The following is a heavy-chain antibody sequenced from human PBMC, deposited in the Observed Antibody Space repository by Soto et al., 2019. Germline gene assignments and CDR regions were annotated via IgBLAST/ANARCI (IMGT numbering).Heavy chain of an antibody. CDR3: ASGSGYYFRYFDE. J-gene: IGHJ4*02. V-gene: IGHV4-30-4*01. CDR2: IYYSGST. Sequence: PSETLSLTCTVSGGSISSGDYYWSWIRQPPGKGLEWIGYIYYSGSTYYNLSLKTRVTISLDAPKNQFSLKLSSVTAADTAMYYCASGSGYYFRYFDEWGQGTLVTVSS. D-gene: IGHD3-22*01. CDR1: GGSISSGDYY.